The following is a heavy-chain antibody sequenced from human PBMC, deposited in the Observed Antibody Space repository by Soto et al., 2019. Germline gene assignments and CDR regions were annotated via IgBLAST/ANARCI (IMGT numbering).Heavy chain of an antibody. J-gene: IGHJ6*03. V-gene: IGHV4-59*08. D-gene: IGHD3-10*01. CDR1: GGSISSYY. CDR2: IYYSGST. Sequence: PSETLSLTCTVSGGSISSYYWSWIRQPPGKGLEWIGYIYYSGSTNYNPSLKSRVTISVDTSKNQFSLKLSSVTAADTAVYYCARGYGSGSYYNSPLYYYMDVWGKGTTVTVSS. CDR3: ARGYGSGSYYNSPLYYYMDV.